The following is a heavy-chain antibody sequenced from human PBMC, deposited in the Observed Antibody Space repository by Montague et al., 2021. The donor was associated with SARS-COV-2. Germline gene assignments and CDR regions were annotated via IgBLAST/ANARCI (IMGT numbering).Heavy chain of an antibody. D-gene: IGHD1-26*01. J-gene: IGHJ5*02. CDR1: GDSMSGSNSY. CDR3: ARLYIQKTLVGASRRRWFDP. CDR2: ISYTGST. Sequence: SETLSLTCSVSGDSMSGSNSYWGWIRQPPGKGLESIGSISYTGSTSYNASLESRVTMSVDTSKNEFSLRLSSVTASDTAVYYCARLYIQKTLVGASRRRWFDPRGQGTLVTVSS. V-gene: IGHV4-39*01.